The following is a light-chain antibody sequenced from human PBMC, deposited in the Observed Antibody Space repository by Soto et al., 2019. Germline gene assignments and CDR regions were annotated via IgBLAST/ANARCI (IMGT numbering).Light chain of an antibody. CDR3: QQYGSSLWT. CDR2: GAS. CDR1: QSVSSSY. J-gene: IGKJ1*01. Sequence: EDVLTQSPGPLSLSPGERATLTCRASQSVSSSYLAWYQQKPGQAPRLLIYGASSRATGIPDRFSGRGAGTDFTLTISRLEPEDFAVYYCQQYGSSLWTFGQGTKVDIK. V-gene: IGKV3-20*01.